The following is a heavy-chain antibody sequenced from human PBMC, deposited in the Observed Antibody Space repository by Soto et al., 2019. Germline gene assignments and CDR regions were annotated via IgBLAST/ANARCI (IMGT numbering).Heavy chain of an antibody. V-gene: IGHV4-30-2*01. CDR3: ARVSVSSSWGYGWFDP. CDR2: IYHSGST. CDR1: GGSISSGGYS. D-gene: IGHD6-13*01. J-gene: IGHJ5*02. Sequence: QLQLQESGSGLVKPSQTLSLTCAVSGGSISSGGYSWSWIRQPPGKGLEWIGYIYHSGSTYYNPSLKNRVTISVDRSKNQFSLKLSSVTAADTAVYYCARVSVSSSWGYGWFDPWGQGTLVTVSS.